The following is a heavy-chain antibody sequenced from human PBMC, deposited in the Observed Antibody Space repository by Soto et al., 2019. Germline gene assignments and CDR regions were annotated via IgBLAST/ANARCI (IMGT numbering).Heavy chain of an antibody. CDR2: INPIVSMS. D-gene: IGHD3-10*01. V-gene: IGHV1-46*01. CDR3: AASYGSGYRAFDY. Sequence: ASVKVSCKASGYTFTNYYMHWVRQAPGQGLEWVGRINPIVSMSNYAQKFQGRVSMTADKSTSTAYMELRSLRSDDTAMYFCAASYGSGYRAFDYWGQGALVTVSS. J-gene: IGHJ4*02. CDR1: GYTFTNYY.